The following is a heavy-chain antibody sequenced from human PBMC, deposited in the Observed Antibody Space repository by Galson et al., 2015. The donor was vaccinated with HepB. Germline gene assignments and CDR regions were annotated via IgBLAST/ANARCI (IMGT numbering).Heavy chain of an antibody. CDR3: ARRKTYDRYGCFDY. CDR1: GFTFSSYA. D-gene: IGHD3-16*02. V-gene: IGHV3-23*01. J-gene: IGHJ4*02. Sequence: SLRLSCAAPGFTFSSYAMSWVRQAPGKGLEWVPAISGSGGSTYYADSVKGRFTISRDNSKNTLYLQMNSLRAEDTAVYYCARRKTYDRYGCFDYWGQGTLVTVSS. CDR2: ISGSGGST.